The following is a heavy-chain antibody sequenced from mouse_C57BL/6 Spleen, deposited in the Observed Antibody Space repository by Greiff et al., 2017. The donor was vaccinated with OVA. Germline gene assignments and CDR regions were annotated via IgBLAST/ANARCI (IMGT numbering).Heavy chain of an antibody. V-gene: IGHV1-64*01. CDR2: IHPNSGST. Sequence: QVQLQQPGAELVKPGASVKLSCQASGYTFTSSWMHWVKQRPGQGLEWIGMIHPNSGSTNYNEKFKSKATLTVDKSSSTAYMQLSSLTSEDAAVYDGLLRWGDFDVWGTGTTVTVSS. D-gene: IGHD1-1*01. CDR3: LLRWGDFDV. CDR1: GYTFTSSW. J-gene: IGHJ1*03.